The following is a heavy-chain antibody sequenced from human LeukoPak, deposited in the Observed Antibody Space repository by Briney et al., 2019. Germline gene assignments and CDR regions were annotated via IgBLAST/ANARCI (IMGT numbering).Heavy chain of an antibody. CDR1: GFSFSTYA. J-gene: IGHJ4*01. CDR3: AGSSSWYPATFDY. Sequence: GGSLRLSCAASGFSFSTYAMSWVRQAPGKGLEWVSGISSSSVDTYYADSVKGRFRVSRDNSKSTLYLQMNSLRAEDTAVYYCAGSSSWYPATFDYWGHGTLVTVSS. V-gene: IGHV3-23*01. D-gene: IGHD6-13*01. CDR2: ISSSSVDT.